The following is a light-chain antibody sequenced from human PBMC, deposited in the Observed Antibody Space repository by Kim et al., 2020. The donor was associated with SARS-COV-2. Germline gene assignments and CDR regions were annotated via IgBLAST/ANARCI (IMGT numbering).Light chain of an antibody. CDR2: AAS. V-gene: IGKV3-11*01. J-gene: IGKJ1*01. Sequence: ETVLTQSPAVLSLSPGENAPLSCRASQSVSTFLVWYRQRPGQSPRLVISAASNRATGIPSRVTGSGSGTDFTLTISSLEPEDFAVYYCQQHTNWPPTFGQGTKVDIK. CDR3: QQHTNWPPT. CDR1: QSVSTF.